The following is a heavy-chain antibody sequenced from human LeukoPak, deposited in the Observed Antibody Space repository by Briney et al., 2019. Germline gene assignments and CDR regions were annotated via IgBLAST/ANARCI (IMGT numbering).Heavy chain of an antibody. CDR3: ATVGRSTRGGY. D-gene: IGHD2/OR15-2a*01. J-gene: IGHJ4*02. CDR1: GLTFSNYE. Sequence: PGGSLRFSCAASGLTFSNYEMNWVRQAPGKGREWVAYITSDATATYYADSVKGRFTISRDNAENSLYLQMNSLRAEDTAVYYCATVGRSTRGGYWGRGTLVTVSS. CDR2: ITSDATAT. V-gene: IGHV3-48*03.